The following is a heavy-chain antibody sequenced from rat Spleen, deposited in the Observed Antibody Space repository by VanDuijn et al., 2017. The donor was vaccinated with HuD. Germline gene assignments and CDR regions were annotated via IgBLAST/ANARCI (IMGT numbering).Heavy chain of an antibody. CDR1: GFTFSDYY. V-gene: IGHV5-20*01. J-gene: IGHJ2*01. CDR2: VSYDGNVP. D-gene: IGHD1-6*01. CDR3: TRDVYYGSDY. Sequence: EVQLVESDGGLVQPGRSLKLSCTASGFTFSDYYMAWVRQVPTKGLEWVASVSYDGNVPYYRDSVKGRFTISRDNAKSTLYLQMNSLRSEDTATYYCTRDVYYGSDYWGQGVMVTVSS.